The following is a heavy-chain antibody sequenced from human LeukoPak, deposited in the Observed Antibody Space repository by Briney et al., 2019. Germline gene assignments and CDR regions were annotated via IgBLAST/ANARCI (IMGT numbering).Heavy chain of an antibody. CDR2: IYHSGST. J-gene: IGHJ4*02. CDR1: GGSISSGGYY. Sequence: PSETLSLTCTVSGGSISSGGYYWSWIRQPPGKGLEWIGYIYHSGSTYYNPSLKSRVTISVDRSKNQFSLKLSSVTAADTAVYYCARVITMVRGVTRAYYFDYWGQGTLVTVSS. V-gene: IGHV4-30-2*01. CDR3: ARVITMVRGVTRAYYFDY. D-gene: IGHD3-10*01.